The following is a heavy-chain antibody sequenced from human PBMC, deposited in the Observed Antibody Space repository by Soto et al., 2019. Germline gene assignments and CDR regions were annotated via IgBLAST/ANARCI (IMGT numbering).Heavy chain of an antibody. Sequence: QVQLVQSGAEVKKPGASVKVSCKASGYTFTRYGTSWGRQAPGQGLEWMGWISAYTGDTNYAQKFQGRLTMTTDTYQSTAYMELRSLGSEDTAVYYRAIAFHYYDSSGDAFLVDYWGQGTRVTFS. CDR1: GYTFTRYG. D-gene: IGHD3-22*01. CDR3: AIAFHYYDSSGDAFLVDY. CDR2: ISAYTGDT. J-gene: IGHJ4*02. V-gene: IGHV1-18*01.